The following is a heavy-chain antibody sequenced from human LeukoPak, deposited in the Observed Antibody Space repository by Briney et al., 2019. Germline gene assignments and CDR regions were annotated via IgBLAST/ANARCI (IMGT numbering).Heavy chain of an antibody. J-gene: IGHJ4*02. V-gene: IGHV3-21*01. CDR1: GFTFSSYS. CDR2: ISSSSSYI. CDR3: ARDGPTTVSHY. D-gene: IGHD4-17*01. Sequence: GGSLRLSCAASGFTFSSYSMNWVRQAPGKGLEWVSSISSSSSYIYYADSVKGRFTISRDNAKNSLYLQMNSLRAGDTAVYYCARDGPTTVSHYWGQGTLVTVSS.